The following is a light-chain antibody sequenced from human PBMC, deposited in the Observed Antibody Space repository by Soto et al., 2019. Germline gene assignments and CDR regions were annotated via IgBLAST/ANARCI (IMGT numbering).Light chain of an antibody. CDR1: QRVSGSY. Sequence: EIVLTQSPGTLSLSPGERATLSCRASQRVSGSYLAWYQQKFGQAPRLLIYGASSRATGIPDRFSGSGSGTDFTLTISRLEPEDFAVYHCQPYGTSPLTFGGGTKVEIK. V-gene: IGKV3-20*01. J-gene: IGKJ4*01. CDR2: GAS. CDR3: QPYGTSPLT.